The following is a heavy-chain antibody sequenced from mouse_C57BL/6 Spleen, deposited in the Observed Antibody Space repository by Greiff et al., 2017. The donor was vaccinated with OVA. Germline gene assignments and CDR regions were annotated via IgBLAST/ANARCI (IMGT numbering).Heavy chain of an antibody. CDR1: GFTFSDYG. J-gene: IGHJ1*03. CDR3: ARPSTGVATEDWYFDV. D-gene: IGHD1-1*01. V-gene: IGHV5-17*01. CDR2: ISSGSSTI. Sequence: EVQRVESGGGLVKPGGSLKLSCAASGFTFSDYGMHWVRQAPEKGLEWVAYISSGSSTIYYAATVKGRFTISRDTAKNTLFLQLTSLRSEDTAMYYCARPSTGVATEDWYFDVWGTGTTVTVSS.